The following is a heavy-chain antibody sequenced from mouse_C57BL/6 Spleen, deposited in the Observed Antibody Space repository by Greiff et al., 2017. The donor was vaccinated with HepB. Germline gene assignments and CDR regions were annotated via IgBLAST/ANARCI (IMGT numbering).Heavy chain of an antibody. CDR1: GFTFSSYA. V-gene: IGHV5-4*03. CDR3: ARAPDWYFDV. Sequence: EVKLVESGGGLVKPGGSLKLSCAASGFTFSSYAMSWVRQTPEKRLEWVATISDGGSYTYYPDNVKGRFTISRDNAKNNLYLQMSHLKSEDTAMYYCARAPDWYFDVWGTGTTVTVSS. CDR2: ISDGGSYT. J-gene: IGHJ1*03.